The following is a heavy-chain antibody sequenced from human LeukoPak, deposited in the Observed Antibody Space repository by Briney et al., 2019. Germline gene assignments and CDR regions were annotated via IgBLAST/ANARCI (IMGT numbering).Heavy chain of an antibody. CDR1: GGSISSYY. D-gene: IGHD1-1*01. J-gene: IGHJ4*02. CDR3: ARGEDWKSTTFDY. Sequence: SETLSLTCTVSGGSISSYYWNWIRQPPGKGLEWIGYIYSSGTTKYNPSLKSRVTISVDTSKSQFSLKLTSVTAADTAVYYCARGEDWKSTTFDYWGQGTLVTVSS. CDR2: IYSSGTT. V-gene: IGHV4-59*01.